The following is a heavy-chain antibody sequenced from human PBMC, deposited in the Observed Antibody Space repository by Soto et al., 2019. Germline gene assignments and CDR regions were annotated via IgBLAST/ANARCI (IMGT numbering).Heavy chain of an antibody. CDR2: ISGSGGST. Sequence: EVQLLESGGGLVQPGGSLRLSCAASGFTFSSYAMSWVRQAPGKGLEWVSAISGSGGSTYYADSVKGRFTISRDNSKITLYLQMNSLRAEDTAVYYCAKGGIVRGVGGINWFDPWGQGTLVTVSS. J-gene: IGHJ5*02. CDR1: GFTFSSYA. V-gene: IGHV3-23*01. D-gene: IGHD3-10*01. CDR3: AKGGIVRGVGGINWFDP.